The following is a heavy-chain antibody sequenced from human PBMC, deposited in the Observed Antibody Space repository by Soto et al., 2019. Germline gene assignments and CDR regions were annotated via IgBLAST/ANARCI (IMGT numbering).Heavy chain of an antibody. Sequence: SETLYLTCNVSCGSISSYYWRWIRQPPWKGLEWIGYIYYSGRTNYNPSLKSRVTISVDTSKNQFSLKLSSVTAADTAVYYCARERTYQLSGDDTLDICGLGTIVPSPQ. J-gene: IGHJ3*02. D-gene: IGHD2-2*01. CDR1: CGSISSYY. CDR3: ARERTYQLSGDDTLDI. CDR2: IYYSGRT. V-gene: IGHV4-59*12.